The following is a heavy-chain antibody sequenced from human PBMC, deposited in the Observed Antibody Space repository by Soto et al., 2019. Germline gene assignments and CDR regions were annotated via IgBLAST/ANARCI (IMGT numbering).Heavy chain of an antibody. Sequence: GGSLRLSCAASGFTFSSYGMHWVRQALGKGLEWVAVICYDGSNKYYADSVKGRFTISRDNSKNTLYLQMNSLNAAAEAVYYCTSNSRGIAPPRPSLLSLYLWRQATMVTISS. D-gene: IGHD6-13*01. J-gene: IGHJ3*01. CDR3: TSNSRGIAPPRPSLLSLYL. CDR2: ICYDGSNK. V-gene: IGHV3-33*01. CDR1: GFTFSSYG.